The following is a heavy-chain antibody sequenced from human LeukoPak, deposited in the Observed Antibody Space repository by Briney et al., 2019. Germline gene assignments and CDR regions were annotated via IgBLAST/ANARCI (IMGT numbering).Heavy chain of an antibody. V-gene: IGHV3-30*04. Sequence: GGSLRLSCSASGFTFSSFAMHWVRQAPGKGLEWVAVISYDGSNKYYADSVKGRFTISRDNSKNTLYLQMNSLRAEDTAVYYCAKDNGSGSYYTSYFDYWGQGTLVTVSS. D-gene: IGHD3-10*01. CDR1: GFTFSSFA. CDR2: ISYDGSNK. CDR3: AKDNGSGSYYTSYFDY. J-gene: IGHJ4*02.